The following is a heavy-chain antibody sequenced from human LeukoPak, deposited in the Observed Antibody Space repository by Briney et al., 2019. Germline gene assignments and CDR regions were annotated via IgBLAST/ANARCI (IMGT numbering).Heavy chain of an antibody. J-gene: IGHJ5*02. D-gene: IGHD6-13*01. V-gene: IGHV4-59*08. CDR3: ASIAAAGTWVWFDP. CDR1: GGSISSYY. Sequence: SETLSLTCTVSGGSISSYYWSWIRQPPGKGLEWIGYIYYSGSTNYNPSLKSRVTISVDTSKNQFSLKLSSVTAADTAVYYCASIAAAGTWVWFDPWGQGTLVTVSS. CDR2: IYYSGST.